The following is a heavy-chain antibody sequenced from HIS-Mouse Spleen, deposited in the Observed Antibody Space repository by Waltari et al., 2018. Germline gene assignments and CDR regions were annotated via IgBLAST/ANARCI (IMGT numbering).Heavy chain of an antibody. D-gene: IGHD6-6*01. J-gene: IGHJ4*02. CDR3: ARGSYSSSGKGWFDY. CDR2: INDSGCT. CDR1: GGSFRGYC. V-gene: IGHV4-34*01. Sequence: QLQLQQWGAGLLKPSETLSLTSAVEGGSFRGYCWSWIGQPPGTGLAWIGEINDSGCTTYNPSLKSRVTISVDTSKNQFSLKLSSVTAADTAVYYCARGSYSSSGKGWFDYWGQGTLVTVSS.